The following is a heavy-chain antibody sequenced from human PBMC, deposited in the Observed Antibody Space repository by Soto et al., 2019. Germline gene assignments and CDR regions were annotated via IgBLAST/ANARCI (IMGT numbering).Heavy chain of an antibody. V-gene: IGHV4-59*01. J-gene: IGHJ6*02. D-gene: IGHD5-12*01. Sequence: QVQLQESGPGLVKPSETLSLTCSVSGGSITNYYWNWIRQPPGKGLEWIGYISYNGSTKYNPSLKRRLTITVETSNTQFSLKLRSVTAADTAVYYCARDLVVTTKGYYYYFGMDVWGQGTTVTVSS. CDR1: GGSITNYY. CDR3: ARDLVVTTKGYYYYFGMDV. CDR2: ISYNGST.